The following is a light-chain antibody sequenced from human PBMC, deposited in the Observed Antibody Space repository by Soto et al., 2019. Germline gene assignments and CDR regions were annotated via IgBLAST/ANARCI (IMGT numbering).Light chain of an antibody. CDR3: QQYDNWPRT. V-gene: IGKV3-15*01. J-gene: IGKJ1*01. CDR2: GAS. CDR1: QSMRSN. Sequence: EIVMTQSPATVSLSPGERATLSCMASQSMRSNVAWYQQKPGQAPRLLIDGASTRAAGIPARFSGSGSGTEFTLTITSLQSEDFAVYYCQQYDNWPRTFGQGTKVDIK.